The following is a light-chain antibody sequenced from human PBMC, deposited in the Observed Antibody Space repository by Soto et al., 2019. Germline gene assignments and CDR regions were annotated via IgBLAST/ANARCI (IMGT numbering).Light chain of an antibody. J-gene: IGLJ1*01. CDR2: GVS. V-gene: IGLV2-8*01. Sequence: QSALTQPPSASGSPGQSVTISCTGNSTDVGKYDYVSWFQHHPGKAPKLIIYGVSKRPSGVPDRFSGSESGSTASLTVSGLQTEDESYYYCNSYGAGSNVFGTGTKLTVL. CDR1: STDVGKYDY. CDR3: NSYGAGSNV.